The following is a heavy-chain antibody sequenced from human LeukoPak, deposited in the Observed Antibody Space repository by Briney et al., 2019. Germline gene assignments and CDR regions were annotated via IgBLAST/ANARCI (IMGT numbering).Heavy chain of an antibody. CDR2: ISSSSTYI. Sequence: GGSLRLSCAASGFTFSTYSMNWVRQAPGKGLEWVSAISSSSTYIYYADSVEGRFTISRDNAENSPYLQMNSLRAEDTALYYCARVGASSDSSGKGQLPARFDYWGQGTLVTVSS. J-gene: IGHJ4*02. CDR3: ARVGASSDSSGKGQLPARFDY. CDR1: GFTFSTYS. D-gene: IGHD3-22*01. V-gene: IGHV3-21*01.